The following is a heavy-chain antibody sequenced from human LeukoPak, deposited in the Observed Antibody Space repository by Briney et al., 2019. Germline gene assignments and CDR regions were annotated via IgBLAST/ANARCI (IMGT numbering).Heavy chain of an antibody. Sequence: GASVKVSCKASGYTFTSYYMHWVRQAPGQGLEWMGWISAYNGNTNYAQKLQGRVTMTTDTSTSTAYMELRSLRSDDTAVYYCARVGINYDFWSGYSSWGQGTLVIVSS. CDR3: ARVGINYDFWSGYSS. V-gene: IGHV1-18*04. CDR2: ISAYNGNT. J-gene: IGHJ5*02. CDR1: GYTFTSYY. D-gene: IGHD3-3*01.